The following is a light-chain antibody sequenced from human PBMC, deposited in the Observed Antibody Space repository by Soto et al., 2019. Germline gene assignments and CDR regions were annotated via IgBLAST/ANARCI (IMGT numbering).Light chain of an antibody. CDR2: EVN. J-gene: IGLJ1*01. CDR1: SSDVGGYNY. CDR3: SSYAGSSNV. V-gene: IGLV2-8*01. Sequence: QSALTQPPSASGSPGQSVAISCTGTSSDVGGYNYVSWYQEHPGKAPKLMIYEVNKRPPGVPDRFSGSKSGNPASLTVSGLQAEDEADYYCSSYAGSSNVFGTGTKLTVL.